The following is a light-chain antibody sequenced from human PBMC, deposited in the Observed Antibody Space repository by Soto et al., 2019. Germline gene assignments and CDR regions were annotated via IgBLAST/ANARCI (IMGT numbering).Light chain of an antibody. J-gene: IGKJ5*01. CDR2: LAS. CDR3: QQSYGPPIT. CDR1: QTISNY. Sequence: IQMTQSPSSLSAFVGDRVTITCRASQTISNYLNWYQQRPGKAPKLLIYLASSLQSGVPSRFGGSGSGTDFTLTISSFQPEDSATYYCQQSYGPPITFGQGTRLEIK. V-gene: IGKV1-39*01.